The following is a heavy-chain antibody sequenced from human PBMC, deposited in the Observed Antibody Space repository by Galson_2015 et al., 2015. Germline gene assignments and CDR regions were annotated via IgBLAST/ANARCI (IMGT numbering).Heavy chain of an antibody. V-gene: IGHV1-2*04. CDR3: ARDPGSSGYLGAFDI. Sequence: SVKVSCKASGYTFTGYYMHWVRQAPGQGLEWMGWINPNSGGTNYAQKFQGWVTMTRDTSISTAYMELSRLRSDDTAVYYCARDPGSSGYLGAFDIWGQGTMVTVSS. CDR2: INPNSGGT. D-gene: IGHD3-22*01. CDR1: GYTFTGYY. J-gene: IGHJ3*02.